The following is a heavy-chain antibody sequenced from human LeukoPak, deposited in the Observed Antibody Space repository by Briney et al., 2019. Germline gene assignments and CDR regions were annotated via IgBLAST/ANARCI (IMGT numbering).Heavy chain of an antibody. CDR3: ARDGSDIVVVVAATPEGALWVDYFDY. D-gene: IGHD2-15*01. Sequence: GGSLRLSCAASGFTFSSYWMHWVRQAPGKGLVWVSRINSDGSSTSYADSVKGRFTISRDNAKNTLYLQMNSLRAEDTAVYYCARDGSDIVVVVAATPEGALWVDYFDYWGQGTLVTVSS. CDR1: GFTFSSYW. V-gene: IGHV3-74*01. CDR2: INSDGSST. J-gene: IGHJ4*02.